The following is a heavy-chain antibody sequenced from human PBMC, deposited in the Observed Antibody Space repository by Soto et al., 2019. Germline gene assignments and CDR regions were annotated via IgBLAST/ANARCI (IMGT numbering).Heavy chain of an antibody. Sequence: LSLTCAVSGGSISSGGYSWSWIRQPPGKGLEWIGYMYHSGSTYNNPSLKSRVTISIDRSKNQLSLQLNSVTPDDTAVYYCARLIGDSWLDSWGQGTLVTVS. J-gene: IGHJ5*01. V-gene: IGHV4-30-2*01. CDR1: GGSISSGGYS. CDR3: ARLIGDSWLDS. D-gene: IGHD2-8*01. CDR2: MYHSGST.